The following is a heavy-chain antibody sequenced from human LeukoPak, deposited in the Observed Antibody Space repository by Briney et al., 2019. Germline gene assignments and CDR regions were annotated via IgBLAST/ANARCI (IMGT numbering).Heavy chain of an antibody. D-gene: IGHD3-22*01. CDR2: ISYDGSNK. V-gene: IGHV3-30*04. CDR1: GFTFISYA. J-gene: IGHJ4*02. Sequence: GGSLRLSCAASGFTFISYAMHWVRQAPGKGLEWVAVISYDGSNKYYADSVKGRFTISRDNSKNTLYLQMNSLRAEDTAVYYCARDGPAYYYDSRGYFGYWGQGTLVTVSS. CDR3: ARDGPAYYYDSRGYFGY.